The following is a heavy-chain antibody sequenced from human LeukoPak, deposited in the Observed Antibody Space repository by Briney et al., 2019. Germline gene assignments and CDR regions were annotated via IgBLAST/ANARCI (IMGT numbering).Heavy chain of an antibody. CDR3: ARGLLTGTPFDP. CDR2: IYHSGST. Sequence: PSQTLSLTCTVSGGSISSGGYYWSWIRQPPGKGLEWIGYIYHSGSTYYNPSLKSRVTISVDRSKNQFSLKLSSVTAADTAVYYCARGLLTGTPFDPWGQGTLVTVSS. J-gene: IGHJ5*02. D-gene: IGHD7-27*01. V-gene: IGHV4-30-2*01. CDR1: GGSISSGGYY.